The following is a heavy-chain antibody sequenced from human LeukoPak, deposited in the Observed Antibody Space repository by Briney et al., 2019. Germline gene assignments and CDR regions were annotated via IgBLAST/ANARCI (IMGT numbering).Heavy chain of an antibody. D-gene: IGHD4-23*01. J-gene: IGHJ4*02. CDR2: ISGSGEST. CDR1: GFTFSSYA. V-gene: IGHV3-23*01. Sequence: GGSLRLSCAASGFTFSSYAMSWVRQAPGKGLEWVSAISGSGESTYYADSVRGRFTISRDNSKNTLYPQMNSLRAEDTAVYYCARGAVQRYGGNQKGDYWGQGTLVTVSS. CDR3: ARGAVQRYGGNQKGDY.